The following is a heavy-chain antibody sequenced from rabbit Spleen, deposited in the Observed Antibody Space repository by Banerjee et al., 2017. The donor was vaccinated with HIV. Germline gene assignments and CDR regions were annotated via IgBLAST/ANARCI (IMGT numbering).Heavy chain of an antibody. CDR2: IDTSDGDT. V-gene: IGHV1S45*01. D-gene: IGHD8-1*01. CDR1: GFSFSSNW. J-gene: IGHJ4*01. CDR3: ARDAGSGDYIDGYFNL. Sequence: LEESGGGLVKLGGTLTLTCTVSGFSFSSNWICWVRQAPGKGLEWIACIDTSDGDTDYANWPKGRFTISKTSSTTVTLQMTSLTVADTATYFCARDAGSGDYIDGYFNLWGPGTLVTVS.